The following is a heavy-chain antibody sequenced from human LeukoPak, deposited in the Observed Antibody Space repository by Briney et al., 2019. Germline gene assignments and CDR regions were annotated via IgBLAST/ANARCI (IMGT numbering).Heavy chain of an antibody. CDR3: ARVPHPYYYMDV. J-gene: IGHJ6*03. V-gene: IGHV3-53*01. Sequence: PGGSLRLSCAASGFTVSSNYMSWVRQAPGKGLEWVSVIYSGGSTYYADSVKGRFTISRDNSKNTLYLQMNSLRAEDTAVYYCARVPHPYYYMDVWGKGTTVTVSS. CDR1: GFTVSSNY. CDR2: IYSGGST.